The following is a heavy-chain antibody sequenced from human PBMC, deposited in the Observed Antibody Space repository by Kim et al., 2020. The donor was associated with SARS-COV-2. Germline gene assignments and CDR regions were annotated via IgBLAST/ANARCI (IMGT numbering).Heavy chain of an antibody. J-gene: IGHJ4*02. CDR2: GST. CDR3: ARRYESYDY. Sequence: GSTSNHPSLQSRVTISVDTSKNQFSLKLSSVTAADTAVYYCARRYESYDYWGQGTLVTVSS. D-gene: IGHD3-3*01. V-gene: IGHV4-39*01.